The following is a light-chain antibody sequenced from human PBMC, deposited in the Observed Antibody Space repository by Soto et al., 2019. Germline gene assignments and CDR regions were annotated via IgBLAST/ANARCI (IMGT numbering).Light chain of an antibody. CDR2: GNT. CDR3: QSYDSSLTVV. Sequence: QSVLTQPPSVSGAPGQRVTISCTGSSSNIGAGYDVHWYQQFPVTTPKFLIYGNTNRPSGVPDRFSASKSGTSTSLDITGLQAEDEAEYFCQSYDSSLTVVFGGGTQLTVL. J-gene: IGLJ2*01. CDR1: SSNIGAGYD. V-gene: IGLV1-40*01.